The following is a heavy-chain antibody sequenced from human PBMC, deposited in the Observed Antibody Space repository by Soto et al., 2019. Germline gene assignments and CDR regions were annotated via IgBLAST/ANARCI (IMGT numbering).Heavy chain of an antibody. Sequence: QVQLQESGPGLVKPSQTLSLTCTVSGGSISSGGYYWSWIRQHPGKGLEWIGYIYYSGSTYYNPSVKSRVTISVDASKNQFSLKLSSVTAADTAVYYCARDLRVETAMVPYYDYYYGMDVWGQGTTVTVSS. J-gene: IGHJ6*02. V-gene: IGHV4-31*03. CDR2: IYYSGST. D-gene: IGHD5-18*01. CDR1: GGSISSGGYY. CDR3: ARDLRVETAMVPYYDYYYGMDV.